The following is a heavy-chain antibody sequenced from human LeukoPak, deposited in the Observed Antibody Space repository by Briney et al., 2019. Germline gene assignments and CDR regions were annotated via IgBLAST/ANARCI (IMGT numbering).Heavy chain of an antibody. D-gene: IGHD1-1*01. V-gene: IGHV4-30-4*01. CDR3: ARAWYNWKAFDY. CDR1: GGSISSGDYY. J-gene: IGHJ4*02. Sequence: SETLSLTCTVSGGSISSGDYYWSWIRQPPGKGLEWIGYIYYSGSTYYNPSLKSRVTISVDTSKNQFSLKLSSVTAADTAVYYCARAWYNWKAFDYWGQGTLVTVSS. CDR2: IYYSGST.